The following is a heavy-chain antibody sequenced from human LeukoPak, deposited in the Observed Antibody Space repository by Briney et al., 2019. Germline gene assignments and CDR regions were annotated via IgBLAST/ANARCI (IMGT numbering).Heavy chain of an antibody. V-gene: IGHV4-39*01. CDR2: IYYSGST. CDR3: ARLGYCSSTSCRPTHFDY. D-gene: IGHD2-2*01. Sequence: SETLSLTCTVSGGSISSSSYYWGWIRQPPGKGLEWIGSIYYSGSTYYNPSLKSRVTISVDTSKNQFSLKLSSVTAAYTAVYYCARLGYCSSTSCRPTHFDYWGQGTLVTVSS. CDR1: GGSISSSSYY. J-gene: IGHJ4*02.